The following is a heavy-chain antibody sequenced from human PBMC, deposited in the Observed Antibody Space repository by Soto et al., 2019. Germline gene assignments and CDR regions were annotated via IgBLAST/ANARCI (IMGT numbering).Heavy chain of an antibody. CDR3: ARDGHGMDV. J-gene: IGHJ6*02. CDR1: GGSVSTGSYD. CDR2: IFFTGSA. V-gene: IGHV4-61*01. Sequence: TSETLSLTWSVSGGSVSTGSYDWSWIRQPPGKGLEWIGKIFFTGSAHYNPSLRNRVTMSVDTSKDQFSLTLTSVTAADTAVYYCARDGHGMDVWGQGTTVTVSS.